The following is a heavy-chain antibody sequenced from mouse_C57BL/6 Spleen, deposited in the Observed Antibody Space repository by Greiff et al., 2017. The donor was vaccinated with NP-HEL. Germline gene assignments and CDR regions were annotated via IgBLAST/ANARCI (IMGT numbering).Heavy chain of an antibody. D-gene: IGHD1-1*01. CDR3: ARGIYYGSSYGGSAMDY. CDR1: GYTFTDYY. Sequence: VQLQQSGPVLVKPGASVKMSCKASGYTFTDYYMNWVKQSHGKSLEWIGVINPYNGGTSYNQKFKGKATLTVDKSSSTAYMELNSLTSEDSAVYYCARGIYYGSSYGGSAMDYWGQGTSVTVSS. J-gene: IGHJ4*01. CDR2: INPYNGGT. V-gene: IGHV1-19*01.